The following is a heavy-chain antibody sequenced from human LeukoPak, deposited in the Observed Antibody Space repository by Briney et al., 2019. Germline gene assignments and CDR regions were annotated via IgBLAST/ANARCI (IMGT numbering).Heavy chain of an antibody. CDR2: IIPIFGTA. CDR1: GGTFSSYA. J-gene: IGHJ5*02. Sequence: SVKVSCKASGGTFSSYAISWVRQAPGQGVEWMGGIIPIFGTANYAQKFQGRVTITADESTSTAYMELSSLRSEDTAVYYCASTYYYEHGWFDPWGQGTLVTVSS. V-gene: IGHV1-69*01. CDR3: ASTYYYEHGWFDP. D-gene: IGHD3-22*01.